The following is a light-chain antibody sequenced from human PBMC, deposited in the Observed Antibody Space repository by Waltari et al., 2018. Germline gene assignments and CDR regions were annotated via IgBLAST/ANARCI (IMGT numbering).Light chain of an antibody. CDR1: QAISKY. V-gene: IGKV1-27*01. Sequence: DIQMTQSPSSLSASVGDRVNITCRASQAISKYLALYQQKPGKVPKLLIYAASLLQSGVPARFSCTGSWTGFSLPINSLEPEDGSTYFFQKYNSGPLTFGGGTKVEIK. CDR3: QKYNSGPLT. CDR2: AAS. J-gene: IGKJ4*01.